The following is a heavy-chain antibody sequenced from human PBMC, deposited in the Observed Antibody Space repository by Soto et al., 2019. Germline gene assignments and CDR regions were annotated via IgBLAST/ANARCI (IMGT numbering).Heavy chain of an antibody. J-gene: IGHJ5*02. CDR3: AKARYYDSSGYSHDWFDP. Sequence: GGSLRLSCAASGFTFSNYAMNWVRQAPGKGLEWVSVISGSGGSTYYADSVKGRFTISRDTSNNTLYLQMNSLRAEDTAVYYCAKARYYDSSGYSHDWFDPWGQGTLVTVSS. V-gene: IGHV3-23*01. D-gene: IGHD3-22*01. CDR2: ISGSGGST. CDR1: GFTFSNYA.